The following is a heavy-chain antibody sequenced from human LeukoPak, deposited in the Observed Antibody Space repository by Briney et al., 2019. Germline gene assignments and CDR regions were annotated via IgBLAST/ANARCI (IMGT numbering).Heavy chain of an antibody. D-gene: IGHD6-6*01. CDR1: GGSFSGYY. J-gene: IGHJ4*02. CDR2: INHSGST. Sequence: SETLSLTCAVYGGSFSGYYWSWIRQLPGKGLEWIGEINHSGSTNYNPSLKSRVTISVDTSKNQFSLKLSSVTAADTAVYYCARHVLSGVRGIDYWGQGTLVTVSS. V-gene: IGHV4-34*01. CDR3: ARHVLSGVRGIDY.